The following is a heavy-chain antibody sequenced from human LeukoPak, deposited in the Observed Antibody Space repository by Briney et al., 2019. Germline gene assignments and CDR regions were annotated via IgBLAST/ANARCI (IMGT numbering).Heavy chain of an antibody. V-gene: IGHV1-3*04. Sequence: ASVKVSCKASGYTFTSYPLHWVRQAPGQRPEWMGWILTGNGNTKYSEKFQGRITISRDTSATTVYMELSSLRSEDTALYFCTRDRTAIFDYWGQGTLVTVSS. CDR3: TRDRTAIFDY. CDR1: GYTFTSYP. CDR2: ILTGNGNT. D-gene: IGHD3-3*01. J-gene: IGHJ4*02.